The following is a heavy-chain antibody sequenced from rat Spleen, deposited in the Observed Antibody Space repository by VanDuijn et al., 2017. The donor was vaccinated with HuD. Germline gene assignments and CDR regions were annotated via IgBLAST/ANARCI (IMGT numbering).Heavy chain of an antibody. CDR3: ARRQLHYFDY. J-gene: IGHJ2*01. Sequence: EVQLVESGGGLVQPGRSLKLSCAASGFTFSDYNMAWVRQAPKKGLEWVASISYEGSSTYYGDSVKGRFTISRDNAKSTLYLQMNSLRSEDTATYYCARRQLHYFDYWGQGVMVTVSS. V-gene: IGHV5-22*01. CDR1: GFTFSDYN. D-gene: IGHD1-10*01. CDR2: ISYEGSST.